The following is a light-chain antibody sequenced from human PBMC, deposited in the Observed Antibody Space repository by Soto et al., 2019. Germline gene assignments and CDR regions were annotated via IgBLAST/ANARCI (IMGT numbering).Light chain of an antibody. V-gene: IGLV2-14*01. CDR3: SSYTTTPV. CDR2: DVN. CDR1: SSDIGVYNY. Sequence: QSVLTQPASVSGSPGQSITIFCTGTSSDIGVYNYVSWYQQYPGKAPKLMIYDVNNRPSGVSNRFSGSKSGNTASLTISGLQAEDEADYDCSSYTTTPVFGGGTKVTVL. J-gene: IGLJ2*01.